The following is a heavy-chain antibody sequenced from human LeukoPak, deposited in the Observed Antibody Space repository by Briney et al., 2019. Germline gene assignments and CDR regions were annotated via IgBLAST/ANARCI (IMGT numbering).Heavy chain of an antibody. Sequence: PSETLSLTCTVSGYSISNGYYWGWIPHPPGKGLEWIGGIYHSRSTYYNPSLKSRVTISVDTSKNQFSLKLSSVTAADTAVYYWATSDIVVVVAATKGNFDYWGQGTLVTVSS. CDR1: GYSISNGYY. V-gene: IGHV4-38-2*02. D-gene: IGHD2-15*01. J-gene: IGHJ4*02. CDR3: ATSDIVVVVAATKGNFDY. CDR2: IYHSRST.